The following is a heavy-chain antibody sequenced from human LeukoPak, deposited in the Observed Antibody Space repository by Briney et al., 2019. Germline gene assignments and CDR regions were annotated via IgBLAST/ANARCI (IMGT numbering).Heavy chain of an antibody. V-gene: IGHV4-4*02. CDR2: IYHSGST. CDR1: GGSISSSNW. D-gene: IGHD3-3*01. CDR3: ARRVPTIFASRGVDY. Sequence: SETLSLTCAVSGGSISSSNWWSWVRQPPGKGLEWIGEIYHSGSTNYNPSLKSRVTISVDTSKNQFSLKLSSVTAADTAVYYCARRVPTIFASRGVDYWGQGTLVTVSS. J-gene: IGHJ4*02.